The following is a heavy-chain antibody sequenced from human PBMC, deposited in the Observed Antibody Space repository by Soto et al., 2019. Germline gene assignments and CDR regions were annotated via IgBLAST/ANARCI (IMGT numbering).Heavy chain of an antibody. Sequence: GGSLRLSCAASGFIFSSYWMTWVRQAPGKGLEWVANIKQDGSEKYYVDSVKGRFTISRDNAKNSLYLQMNSLRAEDTAVYYCATGNVYNILDFWGQGTPVTVSS. CDR1: GFIFSSYW. J-gene: IGHJ4*02. CDR2: IKQDGSEK. V-gene: IGHV3-7*03. D-gene: IGHD1-1*01. CDR3: ATGNVYNILDF.